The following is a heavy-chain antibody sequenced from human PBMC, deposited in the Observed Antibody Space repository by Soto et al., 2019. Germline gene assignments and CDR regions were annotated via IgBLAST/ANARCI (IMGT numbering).Heavy chain of an antibody. Sequence: QVQLVQSGPEVKKPGASVKVSCKGSGYTFSNYGVTWVRQAPGQGLERLGWVSAYNRNTDYAQKFKDRATMTIDTSTNTAYLELRALTHDDAAVYYCARERRWEPLLYWGQGTL. V-gene: IGHV1-18*01. D-gene: IGHD1-26*01. J-gene: IGHJ4*02. CDR1: GYTFSNYG. CDR2: VSAYNRNT. CDR3: ARERRWEPLLY.